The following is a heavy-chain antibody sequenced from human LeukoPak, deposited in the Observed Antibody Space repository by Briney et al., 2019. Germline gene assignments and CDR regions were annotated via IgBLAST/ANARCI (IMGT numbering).Heavy chain of an antibody. Sequence: SGGSLRLSCAASGFTFSSSWMHWVRQAPGKGLVWVSRINADGSRTSYADSVKGRFTISRDNAKNTLYLQMNSLRAEDTAVYYCAREVGATPLHYWGQGAPVTVSS. CDR1: GFTFSSSW. CDR3: AREVGATPLHY. CDR2: INADGSRT. J-gene: IGHJ4*02. V-gene: IGHV3-74*01. D-gene: IGHD1-26*01.